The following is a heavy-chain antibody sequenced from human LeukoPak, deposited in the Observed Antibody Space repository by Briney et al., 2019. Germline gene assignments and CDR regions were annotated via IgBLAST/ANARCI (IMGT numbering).Heavy chain of an antibody. CDR3: ARDGVHCGGDCLNSNWFDP. CDR1: GFTFSSYS. D-gene: IGHD2-21*02. Sequence: GGSLRLSCAASGFTFSSYSMNWVRQAPGKGLVWVSSISSSSSYIYYADSVKGRFTISRDNAKNSLYLQMNSLRAEDTAVYYCARDGVHCGGDCLNSNWFDPWGQGTLVTVSS. J-gene: IGHJ5*02. V-gene: IGHV3-21*01. CDR2: ISSSSSYI.